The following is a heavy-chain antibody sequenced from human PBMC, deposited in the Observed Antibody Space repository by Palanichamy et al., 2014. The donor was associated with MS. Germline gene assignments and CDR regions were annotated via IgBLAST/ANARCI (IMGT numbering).Heavy chain of an antibody. Sequence: QVQLQEWGPGLVKPSETLSLTCTVSGGSISSYYWSWIRQPPGKGLEWIGYIYYSGSTNYNPSLKSRVTISVDTSKNQFSLRLTSVTAADTAVYYCARLASGWYPDYRGQGTLVTVSS. J-gene: IGHJ4*02. CDR1: GGSISSYY. V-gene: IGHV4-59*08. CDR2: IYYSGST. D-gene: IGHD6-19*01. CDR3: ARLASGWYPDY.